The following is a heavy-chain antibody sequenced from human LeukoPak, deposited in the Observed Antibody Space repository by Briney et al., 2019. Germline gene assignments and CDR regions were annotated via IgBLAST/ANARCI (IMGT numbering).Heavy chain of an antibody. CDR1: GFTFDDYA. CDR2: ISWNSGDI. V-gene: IGHV3-9*01. J-gene: IGHJ4*02. CDR3: VKGYGYSYGYIDY. Sequence: GGSLRLSCAASGFTFDDYAMHWVRHAPGKGLEWVSGISWNSGDIGYEDSGKGRFTVSSDNAKNSLYLHMNSLRAEDTALYYCVKGYGYSYGYIDYWGQGTLVTVSP. D-gene: IGHD5-18*01.